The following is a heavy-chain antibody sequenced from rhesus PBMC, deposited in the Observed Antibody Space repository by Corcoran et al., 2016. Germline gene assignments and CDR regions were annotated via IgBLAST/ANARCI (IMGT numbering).Heavy chain of an antibody. V-gene: IGHV4S9*01. Sequence: QVQLQESGPGLVKPSETMALTCAVSGGSIRDSYYWSWIRQPPGKGLVWIGNTYGNSASTYYTPSLKSRVTISNDTSKNHFFLKVSSVTAADTTIYYCATDSGYSSGYNRFDVWGAGVLVTVSS. CDR2: TYGNSAST. J-gene: IGHJ5-1*01. D-gene: IGHD5-24*01. CDR1: GGSIRDSYY. CDR3: ATDSGYSSGYNRFDV.